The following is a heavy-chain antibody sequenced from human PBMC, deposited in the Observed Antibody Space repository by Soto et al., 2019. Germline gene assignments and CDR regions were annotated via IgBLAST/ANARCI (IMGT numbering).Heavy chain of an antibody. CDR1: GGSFSGYY. V-gene: IGHV4-34*01. CDR2: INHSGST. Sequence: SETLSLTCAVYGGSFSGYYWSWIRQPPGKGLEWIGEINHSGSTNYNPSLKSRVTISVDTSKNQFSLKLSSVTAADTAVYYCARLASYNTVTPGFGYWGQGTLVTVSS. D-gene: IGHD4-17*01. CDR3: ARLASYNTVTPGFGY. J-gene: IGHJ4*02.